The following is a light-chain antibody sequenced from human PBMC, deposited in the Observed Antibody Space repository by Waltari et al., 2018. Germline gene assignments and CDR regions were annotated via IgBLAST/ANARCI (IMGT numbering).Light chain of an antibody. CDR2: YDS. J-gene: IGLJ2*01. CDR3: LVWHSTTDHHGV. CDR1: NIGSKR. Sequence: SYVVTQSPSVSVAPGETARITCGGDNIGSKRVHWYQQGPGQAPVLVISYDSDRPSGIPGRFSGSNSGNTATLTISWVEAEDEADYYCLVWHSTTDHHGVFGGGTKLTVL. V-gene: IGLV3-21*04.